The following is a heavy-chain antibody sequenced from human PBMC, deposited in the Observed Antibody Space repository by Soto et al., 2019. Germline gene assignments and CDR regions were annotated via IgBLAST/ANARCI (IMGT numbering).Heavy chain of an antibody. Sequence: ASETLSLTCTVSGGSIRSTSSYWGWVRQPPGKGLEWIGSMYNSGSTYYSPSLKSRVTISVDTSKNQFSLRLSSVTAADTAVYYCAGRYPYDSSGYHLDYWGQGTLVTVSS. V-gene: IGHV4-39*01. CDR1: GGSIRSTSSY. J-gene: IGHJ4*02. D-gene: IGHD3-22*01. CDR3: AGRYPYDSSGYHLDY. CDR2: MYNSGST.